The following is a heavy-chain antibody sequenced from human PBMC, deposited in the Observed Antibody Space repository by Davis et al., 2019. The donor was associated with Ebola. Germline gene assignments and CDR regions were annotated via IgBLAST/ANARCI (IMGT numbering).Heavy chain of an antibody. Sequence: ASVKVSCKASGYTFTDYYMHWVRQAPGQGLEWMAWMNPKVGGTKYDQKFQGRVRMTRDTSTATVYLELNRLTSDDTAVYYCTRGEHILTGLIIGGDYWGQGTRVTVSS. J-gene: IGHJ4*02. CDR1: GYTFTDYY. D-gene: IGHD3-9*01. CDR3: TRGEHILTGLIIGGDY. V-gene: IGHV1-2*02. CDR2: MNPKVGGT.